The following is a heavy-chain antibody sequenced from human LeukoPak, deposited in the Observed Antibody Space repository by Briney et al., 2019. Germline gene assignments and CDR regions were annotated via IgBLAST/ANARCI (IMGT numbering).Heavy chain of an antibody. CDR2: MNPNSGNT. CDR1: GYTFTSYD. V-gene: IGHV1-8*03. Sequence: ASVKVSCKASGYTFTSYDINWVRQATGQGLEWMGWMNPNSGNTGYAQKFQGRVTITRNTSISTAYMELSSLRSEDTAVYYCARGVGLTQGGTFDYWGQGTLVTVSS. D-gene: IGHD1-1*01. J-gene: IGHJ4*02. CDR3: ARGVGLTQGGTFDY.